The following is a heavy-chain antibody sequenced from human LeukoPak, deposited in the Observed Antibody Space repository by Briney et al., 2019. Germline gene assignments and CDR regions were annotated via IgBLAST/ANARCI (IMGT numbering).Heavy chain of an antibody. D-gene: IGHD3-16*01. CDR3: ARAPGGWAFDI. V-gene: IGHV4-59*01. CDR2: IYYSGST. CDR1: GGSISSYY. Sequence: SETLSLTCTVSGGSISSYYWSWIRQPPGKGLEWIGYIYYSGSTNYNPSLKSRVTISVDTSKNQFSLKLSSVTAADTAVYYCARAPGGWAFDIWGQGTMVTVSS. J-gene: IGHJ3*02.